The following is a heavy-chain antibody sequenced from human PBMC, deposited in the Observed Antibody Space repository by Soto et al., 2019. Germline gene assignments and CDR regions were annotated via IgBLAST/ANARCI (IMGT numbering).Heavy chain of an antibody. CDR3: ARDGYGYSFDW. D-gene: IGHD2-21*02. CDR1: GFTLSLYP. J-gene: IGHJ4*02. Sequence: PRLYSETSGFTLSLYPMNWGRHSPRKELEWISYISSSGSTVYYADSVKGRFSISRDNTKKSVSLQMKSLRADDKGIYYCARDGYGYSFDWWGQGT. CDR2: ISSSGSTV. V-gene: IGHV3-48*03.